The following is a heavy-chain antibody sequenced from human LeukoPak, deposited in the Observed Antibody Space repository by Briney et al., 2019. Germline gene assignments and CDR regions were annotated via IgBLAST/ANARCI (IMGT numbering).Heavy chain of an antibody. Sequence: GGSLRLSCTASGFTFGDYAMSWVRQAPGEGLEWVGFIRSKAYGGTTEYAASVKGRFTISRDDSKSIVYLQMNSLKTEDTAVYYCTRDQVRYSGSYYWFDPWGQGTLVTVSS. V-gene: IGHV3-49*04. J-gene: IGHJ5*02. D-gene: IGHD1-26*01. CDR1: GFTFGDYA. CDR2: IRSKAYGGTT. CDR3: TRDQVRYSGSYYWFDP.